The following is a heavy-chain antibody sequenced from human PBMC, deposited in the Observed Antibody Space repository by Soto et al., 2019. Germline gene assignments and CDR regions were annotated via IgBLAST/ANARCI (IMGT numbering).Heavy chain of an antibody. CDR3: ARDRHYFWSGYYTY. CDR2: IYYSGST. CDR1: GGSVSSGSYY. J-gene: IGHJ4*02. Sequence: QVQLQESGPGLVKPSETLSLTCTVSGGSVSSGSYYWSWIRQPPGKGLEWIGYIYYSGSTNYNPSLKSRVTISVDTSKNRFSLKLSSVTAVDTAVYYCARDRHYFWSGYYTYWGQGTLVTVSS. D-gene: IGHD3-3*01. V-gene: IGHV4-61*01.